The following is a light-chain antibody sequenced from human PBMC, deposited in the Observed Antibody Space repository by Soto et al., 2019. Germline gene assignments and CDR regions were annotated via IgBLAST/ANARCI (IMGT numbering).Light chain of an antibody. CDR3: SSYTTTGTQV. V-gene: IGLV2-14*01. CDR1: SSDVGGYNY. Sequence: QSVLTQPPSASGSPGQSVTVSCTGTSSDVGGYNYVSWYQQHPGKAPKLVIYEVTNRPSGVSNRFSGSKSGNTASLTISGLQAEDEADYYCSSYTTTGTQVFGTGTKLTVL. J-gene: IGLJ1*01. CDR2: EVT.